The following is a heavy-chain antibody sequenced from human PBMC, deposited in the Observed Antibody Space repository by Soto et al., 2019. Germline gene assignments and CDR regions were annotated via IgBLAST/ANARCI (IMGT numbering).Heavy chain of an antibody. V-gene: IGHV1-2*04. D-gene: IGHD3-3*01. CDR3: ARWNTVLRFLEWLFPRVYGMDV. CDR1: GYTFTGYY. Sequence: ASVKVSCKASGYTFTGYYTHWVRQAPGQGLEWMGWINPNSGGTNYAQKFQGWVTMTRDTSISTAYMELSRLRSDDTAVYYCARWNTVLRFLEWLFPRVYGMDVWGQGTTVTVSS. CDR2: INPNSGGT. J-gene: IGHJ6*02.